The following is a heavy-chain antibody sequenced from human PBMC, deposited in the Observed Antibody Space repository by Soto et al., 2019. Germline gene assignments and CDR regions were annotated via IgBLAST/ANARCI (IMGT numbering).Heavy chain of an antibody. Sequence: QVQLQQWGAGLLKPSETLSLTCAVYGGSFSGYYWSWIRQPPGKGLEWIGEINHSGSTNYNPSLKRRVTISVDTSKNQFSLKLSSVTAADTAVYYWARGPRYDFWSGYYIGPVDYWGQGTLVTVSS. J-gene: IGHJ4*02. CDR1: GGSFSGYY. V-gene: IGHV4-34*01. D-gene: IGHD3-3*01. CDR2: INHSGST. CDR3: ARGPRYDFWSGYYIGPVDY.